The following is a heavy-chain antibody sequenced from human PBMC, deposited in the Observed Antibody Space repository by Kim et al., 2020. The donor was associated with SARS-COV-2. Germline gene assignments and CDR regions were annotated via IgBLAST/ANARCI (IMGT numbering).Heavy chain of an antibody. CDR3: ARDLGGAGSS. Sequence: GGSLRLSCAASGFTFGSYWMHWVRQAPGKGPVWVARIDTAGGITDYAHSVKGRFTISRDNGKKTLLLQMVRLKAEGTAVYYCARDLGGAGSSWGQGTPVSVSS. CDR2: IDTAGGIT. J-gene: IGHJ4*02. D-gene: IGHD6-6*01. V-gene: IGHV3-74*01. CDR1: GFTFGSYW.